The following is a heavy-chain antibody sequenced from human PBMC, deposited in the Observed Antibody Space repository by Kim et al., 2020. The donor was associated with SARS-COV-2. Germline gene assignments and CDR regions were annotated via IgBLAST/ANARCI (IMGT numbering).Heavy chain of an antibody. CDR2: INNDGSHT. Sequence: GSLRLSCAASGFTFNSYSMYWVRQAPGKGLVCVSSINNDGSHTNYADSVKGRFTISRDNAKNTLYLQMNSLRADDTAVYFCARGYCSGGSCPWGQGTLVTVSS. V-gene: IGHV3-74*01. D-gene: IGHD2-15*01. CDR3: ARGYCSGGSCP. J-gene: IGHJ5*02. CDR1: GFTFNSYS.